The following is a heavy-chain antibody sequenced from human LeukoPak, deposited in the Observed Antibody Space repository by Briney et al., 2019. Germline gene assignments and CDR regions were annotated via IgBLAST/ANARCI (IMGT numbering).Heavy chain of an antibody. V-gene: IGHV3-11*01. D-gene: IGHD1-26*01. CDR1: GFSFSDSY. CDR3: ARGGCGYSRSCGAFDI. J-gene: IGHJ3*02. Sequence: GGSLRLSCAASGFSFSDSYMSWIRQAPGKGLEWISYISCIVGTISYADSVRGRFTISRDNAKNSLYLQMNSLRVDDTAVYYCARGGCGYSRSCGAFDIWGQGTMVTVSS. CDR2: ISCIVGTI.